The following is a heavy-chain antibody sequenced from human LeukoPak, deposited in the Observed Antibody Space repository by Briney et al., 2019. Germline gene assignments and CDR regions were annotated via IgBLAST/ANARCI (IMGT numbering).Heavy chain of an antibody. CDR1: GGSISSYY. CDR2: IYTSGST. CDR3: ARAYGDYPYYYYYYMDV. V-gene: IGHV4-4*07. D-gene: IGHD4-17*01. J-gene: IGHJ6*03. Sequence: KPSETLSLTCTVSGGSISSYYWSWIRQPAGKGLEWIGRIYTSGSTNYNPSLKSRVTMSVDTSKNQFSLKLSSVTAADTAVYYCARAYGDYPYYYYYYMDVWGKGTTVTISS.